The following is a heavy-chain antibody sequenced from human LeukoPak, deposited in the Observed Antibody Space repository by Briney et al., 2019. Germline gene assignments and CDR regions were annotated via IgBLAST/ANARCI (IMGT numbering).Heavy chain of an antibody. CDR3: ATDPGGYYDSSGYYYGY. CDR2: FDPEDGET. Sequence: EASVNVSCKVSGYTLTELSMYWVRQAPGKGREWMGGFDPEDGETIYAQKFQGRVTMTEDTSTDTAYMELSSLRSEDTAVYYCATDPGGYYDSSGYYYGYWGQGTLVTVSS. CDR1: GYTLTELS. D-gene: IGHD3-22*01. J-gene: IGHJ4*02. V-gene: IGHV1-24*01.